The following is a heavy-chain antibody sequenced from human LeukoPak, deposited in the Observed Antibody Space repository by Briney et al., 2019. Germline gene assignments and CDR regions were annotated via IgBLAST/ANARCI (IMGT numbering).Heavy chain of an antibody. J-gene: IGHJ4*02. D-gene: IGHD4-17*01. CDR2: INHRGST. V-gene: IGHV4-34*01. CDR3: ARGPLMTTVTTSGDY. Sequence: PSETLSLTCTVSGGSISGYYWTWIRQPPGKGLEWIGEINHRGSTNYNPSLKSRVTISVDTSKNQFSLKLSSVTAADTAVYYCARGPLMTTVTTSGDYWGQGTLVTVSS. CDR1: GGSISGYY.